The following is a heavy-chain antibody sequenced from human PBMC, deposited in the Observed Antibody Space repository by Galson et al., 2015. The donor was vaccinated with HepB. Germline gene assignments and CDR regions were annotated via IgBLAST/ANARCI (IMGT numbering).Heavy chain of an antibody. D-gene: IGHD2-15*01. J-gene: IGHJ6*03. Sequence: SVKVSFKASGYTFTGYYMHWVRQAPGQGLEWMGWINPNSGGTNYAQKFQGRVTMTRDTSISTAYMELSRLRSDDTAVYYCATNSGYCSGGSCYSYYYYYMDVWGKGTTVTVSS. CDR2: INPNSGGT. V-gene: IGHV1-2*02. CDR3: ATNSGYCSGGSCYSYYYYYMDV. CDR1: GYTFTGYY.